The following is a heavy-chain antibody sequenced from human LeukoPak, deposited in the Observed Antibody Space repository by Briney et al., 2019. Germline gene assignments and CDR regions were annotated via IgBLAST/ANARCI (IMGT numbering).Heavy chain of an antibody. Sequence: PAGGSLRLSCGASGFTFSSYAMSWVRQAPGKGLEWVSTVTGSGSATYYADSVKGRFIISRDNSKNTLYLQMNSLRADDTALYYCAKAMSTVMGGTDYWGQGTLVTVSS. V-gene: IGHV3-23*01. CDR2: VTGSGSAT. CDR3: AKAMSTVMGGTDY. CDR1: GFTFSSYA. D-gene: IGHD4-17*01. J-gene: IGHJ4*02.